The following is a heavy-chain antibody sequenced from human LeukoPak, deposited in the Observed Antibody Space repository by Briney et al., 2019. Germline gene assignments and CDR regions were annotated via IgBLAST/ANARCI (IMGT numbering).Heavy chain of an antibody. Sequence: GGSLRLSCAASGFTFTNAWMSWVRQAPGKGLEWVGRIKSKTDGGTADYAAPVNGRFTISRDDSKNMLYLQVNSLKTEDTAVYYCTTIYCSGGSCYEGEYNWFDPWGQGTLVTVSS. CDR2: IKSKTDGGTA. V-gene: IGHV3-15*07. J-gene: IGHJ5*02. CDR1: GFTFTNAW. D-gene: IGHD2-15*01. CDR3: TTIYCSGGSCYEGEYNWFDP.